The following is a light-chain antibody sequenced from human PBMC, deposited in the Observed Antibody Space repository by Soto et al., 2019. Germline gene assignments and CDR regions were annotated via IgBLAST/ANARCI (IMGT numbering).Light chain of an antibody. CDR2: GAS. V-gene: IGKV3-20*01. J-gene: IGKJ1*01. Sequence: EIVLTQSPGTLSLSPGDRATLSCRASQSVSSNFLAWYQQKPGQAPRLLIYGASIRATGIPDRFSGRVFGTDFTLTIRRLEPEDFAMYFCHQYGSSPRTFGQGTKVEIK. CDR1: QSVSSNF. CDR3: HQYGSSPRT.